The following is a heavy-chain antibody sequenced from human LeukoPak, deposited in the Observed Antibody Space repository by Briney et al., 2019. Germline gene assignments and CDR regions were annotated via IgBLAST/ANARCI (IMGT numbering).Heavy chain of an antibody. V-gene: IGHV3-33*08. Sequence: PGGSLRLSCAGSGFTFSSYGIHWVRQAPGKGLEWVAVIWYDGSNKYYADSVKGRFTISRDNSENTLYLQMNSLRAEDTAVYYCARDGDRYCSGGACYYYYYAMDVWGQGTTVTVSS. J-gene: IGHJ6*02. CDR3: ARDGDRYCSGGACYYYYYAMDV. D-gene: IGHD2-15*01. CDR2: IWYDGSNK. CDR1: GFTFSSYG.